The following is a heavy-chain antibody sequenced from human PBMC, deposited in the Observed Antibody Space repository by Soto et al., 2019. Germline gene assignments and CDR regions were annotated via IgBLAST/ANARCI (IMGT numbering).Heavy chain of an antibody. J-gene: IGHJ4*02. CDR3: ARAGSTWRYFFDY. CDR2: IYYSGST. Sequence: PSETLSLTCTVSGGSISSGGYYWSWIRQHPGKGLEWIGYIYYSGSTYYNPSLKSRVTISVDTSKNQFSLKVKSVTAADTAIYYCARAGSTWRYFFDYWGQGSLVTVSS. CDR1: GGSISSGGYY. D-gene: IGHD6-13*01. V-gene: IGHV4-31*03.